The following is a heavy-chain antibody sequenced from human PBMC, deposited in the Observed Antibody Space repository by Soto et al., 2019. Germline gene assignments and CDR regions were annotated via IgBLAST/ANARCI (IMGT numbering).Heavy chain of an antibody. V-gene: IGHV4-34*01. CDR1: GGSFSGYY. CDR2: INHSGST. Sequence: QVQLQQWGAGLLKPSETLSLTCAVYGGSFSGYYWSWIRQPPGKGLEWIGEINHSGSTNYNPSLKSRVTISVDTSKNQFSLKLSSVTAADTAVYYCARGLALIVVVTATHYFDYWGQGTLVTVSS. CDR3: ARGLALIVVVTATHYFDY. D-gene: IGHD2-21*02. J-gene: IGHJ4*02.